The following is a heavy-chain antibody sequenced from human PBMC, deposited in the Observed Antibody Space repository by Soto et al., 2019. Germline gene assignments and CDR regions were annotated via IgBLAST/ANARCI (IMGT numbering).Heavy chain of an antibody. Sequence: QVQLVQSGAEVKKPGASVKVSCKASGYTFTSYDINWVRQATGQGLEWMGWMNPNSGNTGYAQKCQGRVTMTRNTSISTADMELSSLRSEDTAVYYCARGPYCSGGSCSSPRYYYYGMDVWGQGTTVIVSS. V-gene: IGHV1-8*01. CDR3: ARGPYCSGGSCSSPRYYYYGMDV. CDR2: MNPNSGNT. D-gene: IGHD2-15*01. CDR1: GYTFTSYD. J-gene: IGHJ6*02.